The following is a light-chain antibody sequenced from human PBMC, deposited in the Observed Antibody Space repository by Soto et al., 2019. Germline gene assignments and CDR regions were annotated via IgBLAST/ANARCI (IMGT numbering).Light chain of an antibody. J-gene: IGKJ1*01. CDR1: QSISSY. Sequence: DIQMAQSPSSLSASVGDRVTITCRASQSISSYLNWYQQKPGKAPKLLIYDASSLERGVPSRFRGSGSGTEFTLTISSLQPDDFATYYCQQYNSYSTFGQGTKVDIK. CDR2: DAS. CDR3: QQYNSYST. V-gene: IGKV1-5*01.